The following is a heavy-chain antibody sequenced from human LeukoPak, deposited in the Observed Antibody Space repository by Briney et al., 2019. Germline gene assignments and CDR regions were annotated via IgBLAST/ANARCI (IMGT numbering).Heavy chain of an antibody. Sequence: GASVKVSCKASGYTFTGYYMHWVRQAPGQGLEWMGWINPNSGGTNYAQKFQGRVTMTRDTSISTAYMELSRLRSDDTAVYYCARVPSDIVVVPALHYYGMDVWGQGTTVTVSS. CDR1: GYTFTGYY. J-gene: IGHJ6*02. V-gene: IGHV1-2*02. CDR2: INPNSGGT. D-gene: IGHD2-2*01. CDR3: ARVPSDIVVVPALHYYGMDV.